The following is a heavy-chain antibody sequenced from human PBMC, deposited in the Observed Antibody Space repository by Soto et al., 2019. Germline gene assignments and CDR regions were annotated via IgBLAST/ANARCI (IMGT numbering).Heavy chain of an antibody. J-gene: IGHJ4*02. Sequence: GGSLRLSCAASGFTFTIFAMSWVRQSPGKGLEWVSTISGSGGSTYYAYAVKGRFTISRDNSMGTLYLQMKSLRVEDTAIYYCAKEVSLGSTVDLGYWGQGTLVTVSS. V-gene: IGHV3-23*01. CDR2: ISGSGGST. D-gene: IGHD7-27*01. CDR3: AKEVSLGSTVDLGY. CDR1: GFTFTIFA.